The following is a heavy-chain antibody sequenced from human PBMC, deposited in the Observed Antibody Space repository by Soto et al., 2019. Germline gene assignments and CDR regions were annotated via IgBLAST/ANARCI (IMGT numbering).Heavy chain of an antibody. CDR2: ASYDGSDK. CDR1: GFTFSSYG. J-gene: IGHJ6*02. CDR3: AKDLRDFWSGWPQHYYYGMDV. Sequence: QVQLVESGGGVVQPGRSLRLSCAAAGFTFSSYGMHWVRQAPGKGLDWLADASYDGSDKYYADSVKGRFTVSRDNSKNTLYLQMNGLRAEDTAVYFCAKDLRDFWSGWPQHYYYGMDVWGQGTTVIVSS. D-gene: IGHD3-3*01. V-gene: IGHV3-30*18.